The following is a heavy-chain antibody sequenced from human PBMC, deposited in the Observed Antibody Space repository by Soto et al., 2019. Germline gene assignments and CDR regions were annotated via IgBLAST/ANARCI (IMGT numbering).Heavy chain of an antibody. CDR2: INAGNGNT. CDR3: ARDRDCSSTSCYVWFDP. J-gene: IGHJ5*02. Sequence: VQLVQSGAEVKKPGASVKVSCKASGYTFTSYAMHWVRQAPGQRLEWMGWINAGNGNTKYSQKFQGRVTITRDTSASTAYMELSSLRSEDTAVYYCARDRDCSSTSCYVWFDPWGQGTLVTVSS. CDR1: GYTFTSYA. V-gene: IGHV1-3*01. D-gene: IGHD2-2*01.